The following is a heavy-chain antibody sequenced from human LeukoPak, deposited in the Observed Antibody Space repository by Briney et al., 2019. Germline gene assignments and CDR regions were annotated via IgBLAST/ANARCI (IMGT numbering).Heavy chain of an antibody. J-gene: IGHJ5*02. Sequence: GGSLRLSCAASGFTFSSYSMNWVRQAPGKGLEWVSYISSSSSTIYYADSVKGRFTISRDNAKNSLYLQMNSLRAEDTAVYYCVRDLTIVGVAQVHHWGQGTLVTVSS. CDR2: ISSSSSTI. CDR3: VRDLTIVGVAQVHH. D-gene: IGHD1-26*01. V-gene: IGHV3-48*01. CDR1: GFTFSSYS.